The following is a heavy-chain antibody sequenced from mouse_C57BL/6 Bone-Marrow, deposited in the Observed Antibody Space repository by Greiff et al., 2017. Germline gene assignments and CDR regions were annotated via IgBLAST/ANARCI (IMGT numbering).Heavy chain of an antibody. D-gene: IGHD1-1*01. CDR1: GYAFSSSW. V-gene: IGHV1-82*01. Sequence: QVQLQQSGPELVKPGASVKISCKASGYAFSSSWMNWVKQRPGKGLEWIGRIYPGDGDTNYNGKFKGKATLTAAKSSSTAYMQLSSLTSEDSAVYFCENYGYYWGQGTTLTVSS. CDR2: IYPGDGDT. J-gene: IGHJ2*01. CDR3: ENYGYY.